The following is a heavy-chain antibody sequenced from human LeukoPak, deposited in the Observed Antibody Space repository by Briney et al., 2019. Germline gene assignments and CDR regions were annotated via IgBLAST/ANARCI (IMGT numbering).Heavy chain of an antibody. D-gene: IGHD1-1*01. CDR2: ISYDGTNK. V-gene: IGHV3-30*04. CDR1: GFTFSSYA. CDR3: AKDTTASSN. Sequence: GGSLRLSCAASGFTFSSYAMHWVRQAPGKGLEWVALISYDGTNKYYTDSVKGRFTISRDNSKNTLYLQMNSLRAEDTAVYYCAKDTTASSNWGQGTLVTVSS. J-gene: IGHJ4*02.